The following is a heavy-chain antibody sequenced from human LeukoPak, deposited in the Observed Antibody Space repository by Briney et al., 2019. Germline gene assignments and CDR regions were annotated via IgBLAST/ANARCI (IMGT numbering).Heavy chain of an antibody. CDR3: ARASYVDYGDAFDI. CDR2: INHSGST. Sequence: SETLSLTCAVYGGSFSGYYWSWIRQPPGKGLEWIGEINHSGSTNYNPSLKSRVTISVDTSKNQFSLKLSSVTAADTAVYYCARASYVDYGDAFDIWGQGTMVTVSS. CDR1: GGSFSGYY. D-gene: IGHD4-17*01. J-gene: IGHJ3*02. V-gene: IGHV4-34*01.